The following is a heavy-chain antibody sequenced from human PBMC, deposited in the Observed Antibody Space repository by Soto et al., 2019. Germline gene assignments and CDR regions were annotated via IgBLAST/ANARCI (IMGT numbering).Heavy chain of an antibody. V-gene: IGHV4-30-4*01. Sequence: PSETLSLTCSVSGASISSGDSYWTWIRQPPGKGLEWIGYIHYSGTTYYNPSLKSRVTISVDTSKNQFSLKLSSVTAADTAVYFCARDKPLTTDFDYWGQGTLVTVSS. CDR3: ARDKPLTTDFDY. CDR2: IHYSGTT. CDR1: GASISSGDSY. J-gene: IGHJ4*02. D-gene: IGHD3-22*01.